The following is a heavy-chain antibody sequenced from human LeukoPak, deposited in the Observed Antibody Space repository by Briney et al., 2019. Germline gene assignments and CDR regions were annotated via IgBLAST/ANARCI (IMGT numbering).Heavy chain of an antibody. CDR2: IYYSGST. V-gene: IGHV4-39*01. D-gene: IGHD3-10*01. CDR3: ARGVIINGYYFDY. J-gene: IGHJ4*02. Sequence: PSETLSLTCTVSGGSISSSSYYWGWIRQPPGTGLEWIGSIYYSGSTYYNPSLKSRVTISVDTSKNQFSLKLSSVTAADTAVYYCARGVIINGYYFDYWGQGTLVTVSS. CDR1: GGSISSSSYY.